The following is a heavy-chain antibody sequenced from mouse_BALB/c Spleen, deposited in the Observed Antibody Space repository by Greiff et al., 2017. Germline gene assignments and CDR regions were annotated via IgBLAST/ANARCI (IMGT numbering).Heavy chain of an antibody. J-gene: IGHJ2*01. Sequence: EVQGVESGGGLVQPKGSLKLSCAASGFTFNTYAMNWVRQAPGKGLEWVARIRSKSNNYATYYADSVKDRFTISRDDSQSMLYLQMNNLKTEDTAMYYCVRRTVFDYWGQGTTLTVSS. CDR3: VRRTVFDY. V-gene: IGHV10-1*02. CDR2: IRSKSNNYAT. CDR1: GFTFNTYA.